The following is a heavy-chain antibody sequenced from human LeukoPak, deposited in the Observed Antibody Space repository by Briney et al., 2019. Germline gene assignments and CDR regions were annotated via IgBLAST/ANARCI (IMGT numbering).Heavy chain of an antibody. CDR3: TRERSTVTFDY. CDR2: VYYNGLT. D-gene: IGHD4-17*01. CDR1: GGSIGSYY. V-gene: IGHV4-59*01. J-gene: IGHJ4*02. Sequence: PSETLSLTCSVSGGSIGSYYWSWIRQPPGKGLEWIGYVYYNGLTSYNASLRSRLILSVDTARNQVSLKLTSVTAADTAVYYCTRERSTVTFDYWGQGTLVTVSS.